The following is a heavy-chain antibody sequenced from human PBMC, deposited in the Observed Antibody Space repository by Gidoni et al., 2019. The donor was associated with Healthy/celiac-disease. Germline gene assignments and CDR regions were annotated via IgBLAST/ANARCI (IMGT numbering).Heavy chain of an antibody. CDR1: GGSFSGDY. D-gene: IGHD6-19*01. V-gene: IGHV4-34*01. CDR3: ARGSSRYSSGCFQH. CDR2: INHSGST. Sequence: QVQLQQWGAGLLKPSETLSLTCAVYGGSFSGDYWSWISQPPGKGLEWIGEINHSGSTNYNPSLKSRVTISVDTSKNQFSLKLSSVTAADTAVYYCARGSSRYSSGCFQHWGQGTLVTVSS. J-gene: IGHJ1*01.